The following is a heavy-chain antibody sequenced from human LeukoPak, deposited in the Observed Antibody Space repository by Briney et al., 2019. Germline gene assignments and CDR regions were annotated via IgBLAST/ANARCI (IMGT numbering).Heavy chain of an antibody. J-gene: IGHJ6*03. Sequence: SETLSLTCTVSGGSISSGSYYWSWIRQPAGKGLEWIGRIYTSGSTNYNPSLKSRVTISVDTSKNQLSLKLSSVTAADTAVYYCAREGYYGSGSYYIYYMDVWGKGTTVTISS. CDR3: AREGYYGSGSYYIYYMDV. D-gene: IGHD3-10*01. V-gene: IGHV4-61*02. CDR1: GGSISSGSYY. CDR2: IYTSGST.